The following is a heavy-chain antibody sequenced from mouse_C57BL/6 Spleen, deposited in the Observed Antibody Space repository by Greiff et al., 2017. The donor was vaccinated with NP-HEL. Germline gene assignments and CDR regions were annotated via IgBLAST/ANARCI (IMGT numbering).Heavy chain of an antibody. D-gene: IGHD1-1*02. CDR2: INPNNGGT. CDR3: ARGGPFYWYFDV. V-gene: IGHV1-18*01. CDR1: GYTFTDYN. Sequence: VQLQQSGPELVKPGASVKIPCKASGYTFTDYNMDWVKQSHGKSLEWIGDINPNNGGTIYNQKFKGKATLTVDKSSSTAYMELRSLTSEDTAGYYGARGGPFYWYFDVWGTGTTVTVSS. J-gene: IGHJ1*03.